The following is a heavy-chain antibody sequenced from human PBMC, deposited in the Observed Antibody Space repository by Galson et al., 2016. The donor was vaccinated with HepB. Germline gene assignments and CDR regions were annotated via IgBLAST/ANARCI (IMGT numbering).Heavy chain of an antibody. CDR1: EFTFSSYA. V-gene: IGHV3-23*01. J-gene: IGHJ6*02. Sequence: SLRLSCAASEFTFSSYAMSWVRQAPGKGLEWVSAIDSSGHSTYYTASVTGRFTISRDNSKNTLYLQMNSPRYEDTAVYYCAKAATPVFYYHGMDVWGQGTTVTVSS. CDR2: IDSSGHST. CDR3: AKAATPVFYYHGMDV.